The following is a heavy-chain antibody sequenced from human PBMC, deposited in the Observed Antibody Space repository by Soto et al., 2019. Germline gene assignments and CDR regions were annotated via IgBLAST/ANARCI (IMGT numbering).Heavy chain of an antibody. V-gene: IGHV3-21*01. Sequence: GGSLRLSCAASGFTFSSYSMNWVRQAPGKGLEWVSSISSSSSYIYYADSVKGRFTISRDNAKNSLYLQMNSLRAEDTAVYYCARVSDDFGWFDPWGQGTLVTVSS. D-gene: IGHD3-3*01. CDR3: ARVSDDFGWFDP. J-gene: IGHJ5*02. CDR1: GFTFSSYS. CDR2: ISSSSSYI.